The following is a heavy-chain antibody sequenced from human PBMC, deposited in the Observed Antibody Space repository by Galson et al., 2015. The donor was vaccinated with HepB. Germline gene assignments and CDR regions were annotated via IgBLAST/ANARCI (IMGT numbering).Heavy chain of an antibody. Sequence: SVKVSCKASEYTFTSYDINWVRQATGQGLEWLGWMNPDSGSTGYAQKFQGRVTMTRNTSISQAYMELSSLRSEDTAVYYCARDPMSFFGGGADYCGQGTLVTVSS. CDR2: MNPDSGST. J-gene: IGHJ4*02. CDR3: ARDPMSFFGGGADY. V-gene: IGHV1-8*01. D-gene: IGHD3-10*01. CDR1: EYTFTSYD.